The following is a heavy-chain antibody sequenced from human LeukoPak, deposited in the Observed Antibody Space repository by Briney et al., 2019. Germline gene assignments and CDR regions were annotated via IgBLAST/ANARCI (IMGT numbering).Heavy chain of an antibody. D-gene: IGHD1-26*01. V-gene: IGHV5-51*01. CDR2: IYPDDSDT. J-gene: IGHJ4*02. Sequence: GESLKISCKGSGYSFTSYWIGWVRQMPGKGLEWMGIIYPDDSDTRYSPSFQGQVTISADKSISTAYLQWSSLKASDTAMYYCARRRDLYSGSYYPFDYWGQGTLVTVSS. CDR1: GYSFTSYW. CDR3: ARRRDLYSGSYYPFDY.